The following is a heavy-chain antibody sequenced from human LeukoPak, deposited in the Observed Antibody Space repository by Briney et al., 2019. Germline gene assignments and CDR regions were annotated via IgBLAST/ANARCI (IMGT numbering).Heavy chain of an antibody. V-gene: IGHV4-39*07. CDR2: IYYSGST. CDR3: ARALVVAIHRFDY. CDR1: GGSISSSSYY. J-gene: IGHJ4*02. D-gene: IGHD3-22*01. Sequence: SETLSLTCTVSGGSISSSSYYWGWIRQPPGKGLEWIGSIYYSGSTYYNPSLKSRVTISVDTSKNQFSLKLSSVTAADTAVYYCARALVVAIHRFDYWGQGTLVTVSS.